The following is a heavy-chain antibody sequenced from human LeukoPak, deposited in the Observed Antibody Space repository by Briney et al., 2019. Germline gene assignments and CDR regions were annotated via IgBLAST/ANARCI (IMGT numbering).Heavy chain of an antibody. J-gene: IGHJ4*02. D-gene: IGHD3-16*02. CDR1: GFSFTKYA. CDR2: MSSSGDST. V-gene: IGHV3-23*01. CDR3: AKVLFDGGVIPYFDS. Sequence: GGSLRLSCAASGFSFTKYAMSWVRQAPGKGLEWVSGMSSSGDSTDYADSVKGRFTISRDNSKNTLYLQMDSLRVEDTAVFCAKVLFDGGVIPYFDSWGQGTVVTVSS.